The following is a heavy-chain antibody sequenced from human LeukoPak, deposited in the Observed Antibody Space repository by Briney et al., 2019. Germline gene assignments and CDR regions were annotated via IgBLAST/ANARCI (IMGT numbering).Heavy chain of an antibody. D-gene: IGHD2-21*01. Sequence: SETLSLTCAVYGGSFSGYYWSWIRQPPGKGLEWIGEINHSGSTNYNPSLKSRVTISVDTSKNQFSLKLSSVTAADTAVYYCARRLRHWGQGTLVTVSS. J-gene: IGHJ4*02. CDR2: INHSGST. CDR3: ARRLRH. CDR1: GGSFSGYY. V-gene: IGHV4-34*01.